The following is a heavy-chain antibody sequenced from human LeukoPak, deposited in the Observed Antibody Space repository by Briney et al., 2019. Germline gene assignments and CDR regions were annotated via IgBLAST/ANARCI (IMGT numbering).Heavy chain of an antibody. D-gene: IGHD1-26*01. CDR2: IHYTGST. CDR1: GGSINNYH. CDR3: ARTDSGTAIDY. V-gene: IGHV4-59*01. Sequence: PSETLSLTCSVSGGSINNYHWSWIRQSPGEGLEWIGYIHYTGSTNYNPSLKSRVTISVNSSKNQFSLKLSSVTAADTAVYYCARTDSGTAIDYWGQGTLVTVSS. J-gene: IGHJ4*02.